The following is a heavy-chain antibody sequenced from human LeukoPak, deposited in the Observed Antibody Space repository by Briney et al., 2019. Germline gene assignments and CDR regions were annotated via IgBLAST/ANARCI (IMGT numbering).Heavy chain of an antibody. Sequence: GGSLRLSCAAPGFTFSTYAMGWVRQAPGRGLEWVSSIKGGGDDPFYADSVKGRFTISRDNSKNTLFLQLDSLRAEDSAVYYCARDVGATGRFDYWGQGTLVTVSS. V-gene: IGHV3-23*01. CDR1: GFTFSTYA. CDR3: ARDVGATGRFDY. D-gene: IGHD1-26*01. J-gene: IGHJ4*02. CDR2: IKGGGDDP.